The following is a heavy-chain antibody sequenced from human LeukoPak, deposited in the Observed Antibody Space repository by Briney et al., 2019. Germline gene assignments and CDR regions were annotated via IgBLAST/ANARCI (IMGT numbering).Heavy chain of an antibody. Sequence: SETLSLTCAVYGGSFSGYYWSWIRQPPGKGLEWIGEINHSGSTNYNPSLKSRVTISVDTSKNQFSLKLSSVTAADTAVYYCARRRGTRSPYNWFDPWGQGTLVTVSS. D-gene: IGHD1-7*01. CDR3: ARRRGTRSPYNWFDP. V-gene: IGHV4-34*01. CDR2: INHSGST. J-gene: IGHJ5*02. CDR1: GGSFSGYY.